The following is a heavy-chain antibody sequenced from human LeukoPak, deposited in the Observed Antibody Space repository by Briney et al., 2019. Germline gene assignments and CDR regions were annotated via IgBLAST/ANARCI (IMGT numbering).Heavy chain of an antibody. V-gene: IGHV1-2*07. Sequence: ASVKVSCKASGYTFTGYYMHWVRQAPGQGLEWMGWINPNSGGTNYAHKFQGRVTMTRDTSISTAYMELSRLRSEDTAVYYCARGGGITMVRGPFHWGQGTLVTVSS. J-gene: IGHJ4*02. CDR3: ARGGGITMVRGPFH. CDR1: GYTFTGYY. D-gene: IGHD3-10*01. CDR2: INPNSGGT.